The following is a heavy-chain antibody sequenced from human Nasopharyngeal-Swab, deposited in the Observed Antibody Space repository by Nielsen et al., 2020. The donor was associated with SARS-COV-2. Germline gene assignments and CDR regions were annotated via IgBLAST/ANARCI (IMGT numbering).Heavy chain of an antibody. J-gene: IGHJ4*02. CDR1: GFTFSSYW. CDR3: AKDSGSFDY. Sequence: GGSLRLSCAASGFTFSSYWMHWVRQAPGKGLVWVSRINTDGSSTSYADSVKGRFTISRDNAKNTVYLQMNSLRVEDTAVYYCAKDSGSFDYWGQGTLVTVSS. D-gene: IGHD1-26*01. V-gene: IGHV3-74*01. CDR2: INTDGSST.